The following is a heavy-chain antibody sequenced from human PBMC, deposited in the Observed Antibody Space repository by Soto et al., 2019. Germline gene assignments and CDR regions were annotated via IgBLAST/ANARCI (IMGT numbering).Heavy chain of an antibody. CDR2: ITDAGGDA. V-gene: IGHV3-23*01. CDR1: GLTFGSRA. D-gene: IGHD3-10*01. J-gene: IGHJ4*02. Sequence: GGSLRLSCVASGLTFGSRAMTWVRQAPGEGLQWVSTITDAGGDAKYADSVRGGFVISRANSKKTLYLQMTSSTAEDSPMYYFARGSTDSYPGSRIFDFWGRGTLVTVSS. CDR3: ARGSTDSYPGSRIFDF.